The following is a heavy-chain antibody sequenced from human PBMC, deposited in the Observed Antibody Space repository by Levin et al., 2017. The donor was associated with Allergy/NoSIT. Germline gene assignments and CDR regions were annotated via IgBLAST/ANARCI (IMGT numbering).Heavy chain of an antibody. Sequence: ASVKVSCKASGYTFTGYYMHWVRQAPGQGLEWMGWINPNSGGTNYAQNFLGRVTMTRDTSTSTAYMELSRLRSDDTAVYYCAGVERLTIFGVVTRYGMDVWGQGTTVTVSS. D-gene: IGHD3-3*01. J-gene: IGHJ6*02. V-gene: IGHV1-2*02. CDR3: AGVERLTIFGVVTRYGMDV. CDR2: INPNSGGT. CDR1: GYTFTGYY.